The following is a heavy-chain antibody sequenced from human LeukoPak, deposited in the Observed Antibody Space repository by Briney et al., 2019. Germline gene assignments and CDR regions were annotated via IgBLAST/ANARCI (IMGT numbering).Heavy chain of an antibody. Sequence: ASVKVSCKASGYTFTSYAMNWVRQAPGQGLEWMGWINTNTGNPTYAQGFTGRFVFSLDTSVSTAYLQISSLKAEDTAVYYCAREFQATTPDHSDYWGQGTLVTVSS. CDR3: AREFQATTPDHSDY. CDR2: INTNTGNP. V-gene: IGHV7-4-1*02. D-gene: IGHD4-17*01. J-gene: IGHJ4*02. CDR1: GYTFTSYA.